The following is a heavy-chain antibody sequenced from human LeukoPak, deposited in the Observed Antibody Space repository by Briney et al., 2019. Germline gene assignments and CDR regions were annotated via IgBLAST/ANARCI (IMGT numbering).Heavy chain of an antibody. D-gene: IGHD2-2*01. CDR3: AREHCSTTTCYFDY. J-gene: IGHJ4*02. CDR2: IYYTGST. V-gene: IGHV4-59*01. Sequence: SETLSLTCTVSGGSISSYYWSWIRQPPGKGLEWIGYIYYTGSTNYNPSLKSRVTISVHTSKNQFSLKLSSVTAADTAVYYWAREHCSTTTCYFDYWGQGTLVTVSS. CDR1: GGSISSYY.